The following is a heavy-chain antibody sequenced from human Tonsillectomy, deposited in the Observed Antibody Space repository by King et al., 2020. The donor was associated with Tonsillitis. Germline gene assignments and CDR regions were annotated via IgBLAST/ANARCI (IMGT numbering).Heavy chain of an antibody. Sequence: ITLKESGPTLVKPTQTLTLPCTCSGFSLSTTGVGVGWIRSPPGKGLELLALIYWDDDKRYSPSLKSRLTITKDTPKNQVVLTMTNMDPVDTATYYCGNGRGATINPLFDYWGQGTLVAVSP. CDR3: GNGRGATINPLFDY. V-gene: IGHV2-5*02. D-gene: IGHD5-12*01. J-gene: IGHJ4*02. CDR2: IYWDDDK. CDR1: GFSLSTTGVG.